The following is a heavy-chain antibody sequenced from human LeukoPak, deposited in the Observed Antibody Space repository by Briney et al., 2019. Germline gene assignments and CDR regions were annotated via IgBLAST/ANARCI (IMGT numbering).Heavy chain of an antibody. V-gene: IGHV1-69*02. CDR3: GAERGYSYGNIDY. CDR2: IIPILGIA. Sequence: SVKVSCKASGGTFSSYTISWVRQAPGQGLEWMGRIIPILGIANYAQKFQGRVTITADKSTSTAYMELSSLRSEDTAVYHCGAERGYSYGNIDYWGQGTLVTVSS. CDR1: GGTFSSYT. D-gene: IGHD5-18*01. J-gene: IGHJ4*02.